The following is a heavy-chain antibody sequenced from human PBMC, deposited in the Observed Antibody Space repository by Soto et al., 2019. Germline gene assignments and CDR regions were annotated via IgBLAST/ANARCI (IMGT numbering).Heavy chain of an antibody. CDR1: GGSISSFY. V-gene: IGHV4-59*08. CDR2: IYYSGNT. CDR3: ARCYGSTLDY. D-gene: IGHD2-2*01. Sequence: QVQLQESGPGLVKPSETLSLTCTVSGGSISSFYWSWIRQPPGKGLEWIGYIYYSGNTNYNPSLKIPVTISVNTSENQFTLKLSSVTAADTAVYYGARCYGSTLDYWGQGTLGTVSS. J-gene: IGHJ4*02.